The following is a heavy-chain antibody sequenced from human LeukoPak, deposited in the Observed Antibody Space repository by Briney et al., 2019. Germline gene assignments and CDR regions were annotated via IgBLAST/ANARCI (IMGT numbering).Heavy chain of an antibody. CDR2: IYSGGST. D-gene: IGHD1-26*01. Sequence: PAGGSLRLSCAASGFTFSSYAMTWVRQAPGKGLEWVSVIYSGGSTYYADSVKGRFTISRDNSKNTLYLQMNSLRAEDTAVYYRARGGAYNWFDPWGQGTLVTVSS. J-gene: IGHJ5*02. V-gene: IGHV3-53*01. CDR3: ARGGAYNWFDP. CDR1: GFTFSSYA.